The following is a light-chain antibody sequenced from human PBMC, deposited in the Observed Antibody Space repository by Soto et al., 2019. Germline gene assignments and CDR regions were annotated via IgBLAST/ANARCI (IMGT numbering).Light chain of an antibody. CDR1: SSDVGYSNY. CDR3: SSYTSSSLYV. CDR2: DVS. J-gene: IGLJ1*01. Sequence: QSALTQPASVSGSPGQSITISCTGTSSDVGYSNYVSWYQQLPGKAPKLMIYDVSDRPSGVSNRFSGSKSGSTASLTISGLQAEDEADYYCSSYTSSSLYVFGNATKVTVL. V-gene: IGLV2-14*01.